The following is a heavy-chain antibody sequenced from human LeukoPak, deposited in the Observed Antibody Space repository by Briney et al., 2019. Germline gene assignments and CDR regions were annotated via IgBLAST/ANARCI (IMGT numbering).Heavy chain of an antibody. CDR1: GGSISSYY. J-gene: IGHJ4*02. CDR2: IYNSGST. Sequence: SETLSLTCTVSGGSISSYYWSWIRQPPGKGLERIGYIYNSGSTNYNPSLKSRVTISVDTSKNQFSLKLSSVTAADTAVYYCARVPPYCGGDCYFDYWGQGTLVTVSA. CDR3: ARVPPYCGGDCYFDY. V-gene: IGHV4-59*01. D-gene: IGHD2-21*02.